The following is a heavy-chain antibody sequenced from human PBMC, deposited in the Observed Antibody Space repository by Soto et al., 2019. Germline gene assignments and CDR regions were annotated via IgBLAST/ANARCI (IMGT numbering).Heavy chain of an antibody. Sequence: ASVKVSCKASGYTFTSYAMHWVRQAPGQRLEWMGWINAGNGNTKYSQKFQGRVTITRDTSASTAYMELSSLRSEDTAVYYCARDGGDDSSGYYYGISGPDPWGQGTLVTVSS. CDR3: ARDGGDDSSGYYYGISGPDP. V-gene: IGHV1-3*01. CDR2: INAGNGNT. J-gene: IGHJ5*02. D-gene: IGHD3-22*01. CDR1: GYTFTSYA.